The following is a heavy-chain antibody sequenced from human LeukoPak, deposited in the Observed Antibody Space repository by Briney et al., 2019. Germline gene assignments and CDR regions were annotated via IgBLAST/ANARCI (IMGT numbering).Heavy chain of an antibody. Sequence: GGSLRLSCAASGFTFSNSALSWVRQAPGKGLEWVSDVSGSGASTYYADSVRGRFTISRDNSKNTLYLQMNSLRAEDTAVYYCAKNSEHDHCSSTSCYWGGYYYYYMDVWGKGTTVTISS. V-gene: IGHV3-23*01. D-gene: IGHD2-2*01. CDR3: AKNSEHDHCSSTSCYWGGYYYYYMDV. CDR2: VSGSGAST. CDR1: GFTFSNSA. J-gene: IGHJ6*03.